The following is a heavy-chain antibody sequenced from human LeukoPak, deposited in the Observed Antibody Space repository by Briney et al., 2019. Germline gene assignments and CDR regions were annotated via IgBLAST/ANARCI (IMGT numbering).Heavy chain of an antibody. D-gene: IGHD3-16*01. CDR1: GFTFSSYE. CDR3: ARDFLHLGG. J-gene: IGHJ3*01. CDR2: ISSSGSTI. Sequence: GGSLRLSCAASGFTFSSYEMNWVRQAPGKGLEWVSYISSSGSTIYYADSGKGRFTISRDNAKNTVYLQMNSLRAEDTAVYYCARDFLHLGGWGQGTMVTVSS. V-gene: IGHV3-48*03.